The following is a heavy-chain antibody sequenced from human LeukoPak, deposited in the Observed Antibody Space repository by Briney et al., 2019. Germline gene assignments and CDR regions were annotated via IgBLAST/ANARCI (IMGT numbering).Heavy chain of an antibody. V-gene: IGHV1-18*01. Sequence: ASVKVSCKAFGYTFNIYGITWVRQAPGQGLEWMGWISAYNGNTKYAQKVQGRVTMTADTSTSTAYMELRSLRSDDTAVYYCARQNEKYTSGWYTAWGQGTLVTVSS. D-gene: IGHD6-19*01. J-gene: IGHJ5*02. CDR2: ISAYNGNT. CDR1: GYTFNIYG. CDR3: ARQNEKYTSGWYTA.